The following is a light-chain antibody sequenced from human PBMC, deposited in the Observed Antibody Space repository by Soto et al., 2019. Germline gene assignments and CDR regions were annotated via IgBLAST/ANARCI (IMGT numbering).Light chain of an antibody. CDR1: SGHVGLYSY. Sequence: QYALTQPRSVFGSPGQSVTIFCHGTSGHVGLYSYVSWYQQHPGKAPKLIIYDVSKRPSGVPDRFSGSKSGNTASLTISGLQAEDEGEYFCCSYGSSYTPYVFGTGTKVTVL. CDR3: CSYGSSYTPYV. V-gene: IGLV2-11*01. CDR2: DVS. J-gene: IGLJ1*01.